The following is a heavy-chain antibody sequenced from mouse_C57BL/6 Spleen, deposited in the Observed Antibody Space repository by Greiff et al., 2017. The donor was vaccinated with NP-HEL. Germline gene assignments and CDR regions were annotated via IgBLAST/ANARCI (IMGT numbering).Heavy chain of an antibody. CDR2: ISDGGSYT. Sequence: EVKLVESGGGLVKPGGSLKLSCAASGFTFSSYAMSWVRQTPEKRLEWVATISDGGSYTYSPDNVKGRFTISRDNAKDNLYLQMSHLKSEDTAMYYCAREGGYYGYDGGYYFDYWGQGTTLTVSS. CDR1: GFTFSSYA. CDR3: AREGGYYGYDGGYYFDY. V-gene: IGHV5-4*01. J-gene: IGHJ2*01. D-gene: IGHD2-2*01.